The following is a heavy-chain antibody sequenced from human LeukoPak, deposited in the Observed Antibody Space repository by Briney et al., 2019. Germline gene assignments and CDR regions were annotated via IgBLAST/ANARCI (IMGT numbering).Heavy chain of an antibody. CDR1: GYTFIDYY. CDR3: ARVGRESSTGWLDY. CDR2: INVKSGAT. V-gene: IGHV1-2*06. Sequence: GASVKVSCKASGYTFIDYYFNWVRQAPGQGPEWMGRINVKSGATDYAQKFQGRVTVTRDTSISTAYMELSSPRSDDTAVYYCARVGRESSTGWLDYWGQGTLVTVSS. J-gene: IGHJ4*02. D-gene: IGHD6-19*01.